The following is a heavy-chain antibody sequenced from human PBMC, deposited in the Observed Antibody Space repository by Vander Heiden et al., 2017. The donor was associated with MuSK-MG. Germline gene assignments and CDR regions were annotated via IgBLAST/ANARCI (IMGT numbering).Heavy chain of an antibody. D-gene: IGHD3-16*01. CDR3: ARTVFAGDFFPNYYMDG. Sequence: EEQLVESGGDLVQPGGSLRLSCAASGFSFSSYEMNWVRQAPGKGLEWVSYISNTGNSRHSADSVKGRFTISRDNANNSPLLQMSSLRAEDTAVYDCARTVFAGDFFPNYYMDGWGKGTTVTVSS. CDR2: ISNTGNSR. CDR1: GFSFSSYE. J-gene: IGHJ6*03. V-gene: IGHV3-48*03.